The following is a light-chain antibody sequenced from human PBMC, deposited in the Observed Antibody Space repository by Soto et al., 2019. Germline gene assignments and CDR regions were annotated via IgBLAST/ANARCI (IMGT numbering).Light chain of an antibody. V-gene: IGKV3-15*01. CDR2: GAS. CDR1: QSVSID. J-gene: IGKJ1*01. CDR3: QQYNKWPQT. Sequence: EIVMTQSPATVPVSPGERVTLSCRASQSVSIDLAWYQQKPGQAPRLLIYGASTRATDIPPSFTGSGSGTEFTLTISSLQTEDIAVYSCQQYNKWPQTFGQGTKVEIK.